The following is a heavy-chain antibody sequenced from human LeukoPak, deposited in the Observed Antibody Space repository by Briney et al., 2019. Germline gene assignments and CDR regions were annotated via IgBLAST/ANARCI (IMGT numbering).Heavy chain of an antibody. V-gene: IGHV3-30-3*01. CDR1: GFTFSSYA. CDR3: ARPPDDYGDYSDY. CDR2: ISYDGSNK. D-gene: IGHD4-17*01. J-gene: IGHJ4*02. Sequence: SGGSLRLSCAGSGFTFSSYAMHWVRQAPGKGLEWVAVISYDGSNKDYADSVKGRFTISRDNSKNTLYLQMNSLRAEDTAVYYCARPPDDYGDYSDYWGQGTLVTVSS.